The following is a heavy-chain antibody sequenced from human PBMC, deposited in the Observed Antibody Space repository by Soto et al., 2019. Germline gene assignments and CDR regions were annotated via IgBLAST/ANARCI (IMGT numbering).Heavy chain of an antibody. Sequence: WGALRLSCAASGFTFSSYSMNWARPAPGMGLGGVSYISSRSSTIYDAESVKGRFTISRENAKKSLYLKMNSLRDEETTLYYCARDLWGSQYSGMHVWGQGTTVTVSS. CDR3: ARDLWGSQYSGMHV. V-gene: IGHV3-48*02. CDR2: ISSRSSTI. D-gene: IGHD7-27*01. J-gene: IGHJ6*02. CDR1: GFTFSSYS.